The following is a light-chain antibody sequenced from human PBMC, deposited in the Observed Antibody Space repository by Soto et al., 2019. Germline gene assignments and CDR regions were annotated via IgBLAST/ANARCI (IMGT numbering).Light chain of an antibody. CDR3: QHTFNSPPWT. CDR1: QNIDMY. CDR2: GAS. Sequence: DIHMTQSPSSLSASVGDTVTITCRASQNIDMYLNWYQQKPGKAPRVLISGASNLQSGVPSRFSGSGSGIDFTLTISRLQSEDFASYFCQHTFNSPPWTFGQGTKVEVK. J-gene: IGKJ1*01. V-gene: IGKV1-39*01.